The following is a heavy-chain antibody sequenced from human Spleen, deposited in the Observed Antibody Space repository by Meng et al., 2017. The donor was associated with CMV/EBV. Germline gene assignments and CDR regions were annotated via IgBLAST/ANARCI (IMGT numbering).Heavy chain of an antibody. CDR2: IGSRGAYI. CDR3: AREFSGFDY. D-gene: IGHD3-22*01. V-gene: IGHV3-21*01. CDR1: GFTFSSYS. Sequence: GESLKISCAASGFTFSSYSMNWVRQAPGKGLECVSAIGSRGAYIYYSDSVKGRFAISRDNAENSLYLQINSLRVEDTAVYYCAREFSGFDYWGQGTPVTVSS. J-gene: IGHJ4*02.